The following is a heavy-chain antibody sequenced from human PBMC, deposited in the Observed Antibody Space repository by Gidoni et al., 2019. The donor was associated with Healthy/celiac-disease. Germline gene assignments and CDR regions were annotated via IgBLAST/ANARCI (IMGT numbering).Heavy chain of an antibody. D-gene: IGHD4-4*01. CDR2: IWYDGSNK. CDR1: GFTFSSYG. V-gene: IGHV3-33*01. CDR3: ARDSNCFDY. J-gene: IGHJ4*02. Sequence: QVQLVESGGGVVQPGRSLRLPCAASGFTFSSYGMHWVRQAPGKGLEWVAVIWYDGSNKYYADSVKGRFTISRDNSKNTLYLQMNSLRAEDTAVYYCARDSNCFDYWGQGTLVTVSS.